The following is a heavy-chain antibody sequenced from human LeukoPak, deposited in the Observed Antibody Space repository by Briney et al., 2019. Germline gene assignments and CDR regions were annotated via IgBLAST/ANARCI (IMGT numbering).Heavy chain of an antibody. D-gene: IGHD6-25*01. V-gene: IGHV3-48*04. CDR2: ISSSSSTI. J-gene: IGHJ4*02. Sequence: GGSLRLSCAASGFTFSSYSMNRVRQAPGKGLEWVSYISSSSSTIYYADSVKGRFTISRDNAKNSLYLQMNSLRAEDTAVYYCAREGQYSSAQTFDYWGQGTLVTVSS. CDR3: AREGQYSSAQTFDY. CDR1: GFTFSSYS.